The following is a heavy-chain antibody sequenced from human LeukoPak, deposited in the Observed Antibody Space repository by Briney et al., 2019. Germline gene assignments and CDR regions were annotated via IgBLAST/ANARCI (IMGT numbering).Heavy chain of an antibody. D-gene: IGHD3-16*01. Sequence: ASLKVSCKASGYTFTGYYIHSVRQTPRQGGEWMGWINPKSGGTSYAQKFQGRVTMTRDTSISTAYMELSRLRSDDTAVDYCARAVRGHDAFDIWGQGTMVTVSS. CDR1: GYTFTGYY. CDR2: INPKSGGT. CDR3: ARAVRGHDAFDI. J-gene: IGHJ3*02. V-gene: IGHV1-2*02.